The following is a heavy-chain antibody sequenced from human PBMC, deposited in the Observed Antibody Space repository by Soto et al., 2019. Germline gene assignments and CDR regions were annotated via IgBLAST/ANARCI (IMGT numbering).Heavy chain of an antibody. CDR2: IYYSGST. CDR3: ARDRGNYYDSSGYHNWFDP. Sequence: PSETLSLTCTVSGGSMSSGGYYWSWIRQHPGKGLEWIGYIYYSGSTYYNPSLKSRVTISVDTSKNQFSLKLSSVTAADTAVYYCARDRGNYYDSSGYHNWFDPWGQGTLVTVSS. J-gene: IGHJ5*02. CDR1: GGSMSSGGYY. D-gene: IGHD3-22*01. V-gene: IGHV4-31*03.